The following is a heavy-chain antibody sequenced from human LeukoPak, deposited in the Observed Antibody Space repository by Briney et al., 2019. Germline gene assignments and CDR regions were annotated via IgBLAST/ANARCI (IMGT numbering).Heavy chain of an antibody. Sequence: SETLSLTCTVPGGAISSYYWSWIRQPPGKGLEWIGYINYSGSTNYNPSLKSRVTISVDTSKNQFSLKLSSVTAADTAVYYCARGSGYGGFDYWGQGTLVTVSS. V-gene: IGHV4-59*01. CDR1: GGAISSYY. J-gene: IGHJ4*02. CDR3: ARGSGYGGFDY. CDR2: INYSGST. D-gene: IGHD5-12*01.